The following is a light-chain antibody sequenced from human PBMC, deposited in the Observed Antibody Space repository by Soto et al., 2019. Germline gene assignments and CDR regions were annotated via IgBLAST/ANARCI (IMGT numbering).Light chain of an antibody. CDR1: QSVSSN. CDR3: QQYGSSPLT. Sequence: IVLTQSPGPLSLSPGQRATLSCRASQSVSSNLAWYQQKPGQAPRLLIYGASSRATGIPDRFSGSGSGTDFTLTISRLEPEDFAVYYCQQYGSSPLTFGGGAKVDIK. CDR2: GAS. V-gene: IGKV3-20*01. J-gene: IGKJ4*01.